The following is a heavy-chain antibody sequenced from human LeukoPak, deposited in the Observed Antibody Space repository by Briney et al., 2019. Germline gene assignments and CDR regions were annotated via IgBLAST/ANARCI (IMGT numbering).Heavy chain of an antibody. D-gene: IGHD2-2*02. Sequence: GGSLRLSCAASGFTFSSYAMSWVRQAPGMGLEWVSAISGSGGSTYYADSVKGRFTISRDNSKNTLYLQMNSLRAEDTAVYYCAKDPEIVVVPAAIGGSAFDIWGQGTMVTVSS. CDR2: ISGSGGST. CDR1: GFTFSSYA. J-gene: IGHJ3*02. CDR3: AKDPEIVVVPAAIGGSAFDI. V-gene: IGHV3-23*01.